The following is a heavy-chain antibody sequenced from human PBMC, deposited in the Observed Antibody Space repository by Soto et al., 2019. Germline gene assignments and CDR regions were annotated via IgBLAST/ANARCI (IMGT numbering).Heavy chain of an antibody. Sequence: EVQLVESGGGLVQPGGSLKLSCAASGFTFSGSALHWVRQASGKGLEWVGRIRSKANNYATEYAASVKGRFTISREDSKDTAYLQMSSLQTDDTAVYYCTETTVTTGFDYWGQGTLVTVSS. CDR1: GFTFSGSA. D-gene: IGHD4-17*01. CDR2: IRSKANNYAT. CDR3: TETTVTTGFDY. V-gene: IGHV3-73*01. J-gene: IGHJ4*02.